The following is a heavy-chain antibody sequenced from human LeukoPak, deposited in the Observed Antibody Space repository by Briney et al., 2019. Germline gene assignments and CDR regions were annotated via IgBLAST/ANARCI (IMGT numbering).Heavy chain of an antibody. CDR2: INHSGST. CDR3: ARAFSDQY. V-gene: IGHV4-34*01. J-gene: IGHJ4*02. CDR1: GGSFSGYY. Sequence: PETLSLTCAVYGGSFSGYYWSWIRQPPGKGLEWIGEINHSGSTNYNPSLKSRVTISVDTSKSQFSLKLGSVTAANTAGYYCARAFSDQYWGQGTLVTVSS.